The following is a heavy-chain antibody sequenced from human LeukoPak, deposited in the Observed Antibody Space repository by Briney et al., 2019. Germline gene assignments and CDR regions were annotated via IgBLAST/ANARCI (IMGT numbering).Heavy chain of an antibody. D-gene: IGHD6-19*01. CDR1: GGSSSGYY. J-gene: IGHJ3*02. CDR2: INHSGST. Sequence: SETLSLTCAVYGGSSSGYYWSWIRQPPGKGLEWIGEINHSGSTNYNPSLKSRVTISVDTSKNQFSLKLSSVTAADTAVYYCARGPSKYSSGWYKAFDIWGQGTMVTVSS. V-gene: IGHV4-34*01. CDR3: ARGPSKYSSGWYKAFDI.